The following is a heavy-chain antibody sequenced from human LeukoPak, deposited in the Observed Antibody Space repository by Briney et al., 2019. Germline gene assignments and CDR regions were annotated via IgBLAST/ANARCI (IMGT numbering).Heavy chain of an antibody. V-gene: IGHV1-69*13. Sequence: ASVKVSCTASGGTFSSYAISWVRQAPGQGLEWMGGIIPIFGTANYAQKFQGRVTITADESTSTAYMELSSLRSEDTAVYYCARDKTQYYYDSSGYYYNWFDPWGQGTLVTVSS. CDR2: IIPIFGTA. CDR3: ARDKTQYYYDSSGYYYNWFDP. CDR1: GGTFSSYA. D-gene: IGHD3-22*01. J-gene: IGHJ5*02.